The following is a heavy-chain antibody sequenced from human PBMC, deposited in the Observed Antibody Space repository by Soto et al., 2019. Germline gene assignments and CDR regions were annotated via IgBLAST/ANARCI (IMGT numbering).Heavy chain of an antibody. CDR1: GGSISSSSYY. CDR2: IYYSGST. CDR3: ATLNVDTAMVIGY. D-gene: IGHD5-18*01. J-gene: IGHJ4*02. Sequence: SETLSLTCTVSGGSISSSSYYWGWIRQPPGKGLEWIGSIYYSGSTYYNPSLKSRVTISVDTSKNQFSLKLSSVTAADTAVYYCATLNVDTAMVIGYWGQGTLVTVSS. V-gene: IGHV4-39*01.